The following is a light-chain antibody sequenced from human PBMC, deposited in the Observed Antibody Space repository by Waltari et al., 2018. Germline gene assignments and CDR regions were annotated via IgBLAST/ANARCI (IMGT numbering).Light chain of an antibody. CDR1: QGLSNW. V-gene: IGKV1-5*03. Sequence: IQITQSPSTLSASVGDRVTITCRANQGLSNWLAWYQQRPGKAPIRLIYKASTLQATVPSRVSGSGSGTEFTLTINSLQPDDFATYYCQEYKTYFRTFGQGTKVEVK. CDR2: KAS. CDR3: QEYKTYFRT. J-gene: IGKJ1*01.